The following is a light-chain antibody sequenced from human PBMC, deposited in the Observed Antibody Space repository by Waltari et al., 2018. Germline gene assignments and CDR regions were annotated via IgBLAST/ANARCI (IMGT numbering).Light chain of an antibody. J-gene: IGKJ2*03. V-gene: IGKV1-13*02. CDR1: QGISSY. CDR3: QQGNSYPYS. CDR2: YAN. Sequence: IQKSQSPSSLSASVGDRVTITCRASQGISSYLNWYQQKPGKAPKLLIYYANSLASGVPSRFSGSGSGTEFTLTISSLQPEDFATYYCQQGNSYPYSFGQGTKVEIK.